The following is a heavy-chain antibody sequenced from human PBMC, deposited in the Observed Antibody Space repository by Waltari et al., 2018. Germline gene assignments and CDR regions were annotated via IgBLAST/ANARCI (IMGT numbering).Heavy chain of an antibody. CDR2: IYHSGST. Sequence: QVQLQESGPGLVKPSETLSLTCAVSGYSISSGYSWGWIRQPPGKGLEWIGSIYHSGSTYYNPSLKSRVTISVDTSKNQFSLKLSSVTAADTAVYYCARRGTLGDVAFDIWGQGTMVTVSS. CDR3: ARRGTLGDVAFDI. J-gene: IGHJ3*02. D-gene: IGHD1-26*01. CDR1: GYSISSGYS. V-gene: IGHV4-38-2*01.